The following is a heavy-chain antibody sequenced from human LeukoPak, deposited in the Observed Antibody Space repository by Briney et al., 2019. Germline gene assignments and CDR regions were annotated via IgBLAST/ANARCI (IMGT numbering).Heavy chain of an antibody. J-gene: IGHJ6*03. CDR3: ARDGVSMVRGVRVLDYYNYYMDV. CDR1: GFTFSNYW. CDR2: INSDGINT. Sequence: GGSLRLSCAASGFTFSNYWMHWVRQAPGKGLVWVSRINSDGINTSYADSVKGRFTISRDNAKNSLYLQMNSLRAEDTAVYYCARDGVSMVRGVRVLDYYNYYMDVWGKGTTVTISS. D-gene: IGHD3-10*01. V-gene: IGHV3-74*01.